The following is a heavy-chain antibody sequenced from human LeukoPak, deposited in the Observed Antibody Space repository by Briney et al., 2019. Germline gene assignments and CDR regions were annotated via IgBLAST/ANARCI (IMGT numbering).Heavy chain of an antibody. Sequence: SQTLSLTCTVSGGSISSGDYYWSWIRQHPGKGLEWIGYIYYSGSTYYNPSLKSRVTISVDTSKNQFSLKLSSVTAADTAVYYCARDEYDILTGLAGQFDPWGQGTLVTVSS. CDR2: IYYSGST. J-gene: IGHJ5*02. CDR3: ARDEYDILTGLAGQFDP. D-gene: IGHD3-9*01. CDR1: GGSISSGDYY. V-gene: IGHV4-30-4*01.